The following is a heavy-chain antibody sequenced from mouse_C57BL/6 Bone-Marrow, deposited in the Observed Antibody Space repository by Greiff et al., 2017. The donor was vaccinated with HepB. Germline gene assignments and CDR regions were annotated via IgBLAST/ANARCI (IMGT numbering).Heavy chain of an antibody. CDR1: GYTFTEYT. Sequence: QVHVKQSGAELVKPGASVKLSCKASGYTFTEYTIHWVKQRSGQGLEWIGWFYPGSGSIKYNEKFKDKATLTADKSSSTVYMELSRLTSEDSAVYCCARHGPWVDGFAYWGQGTLVTVSA. CDR2: FYPGSGSI. D-gene: IGHD1-1*01. V-gene: IGHV1-62-2*01. J-gene: IGHJ3*01. CDR3: ARHGPWVDGFAY.